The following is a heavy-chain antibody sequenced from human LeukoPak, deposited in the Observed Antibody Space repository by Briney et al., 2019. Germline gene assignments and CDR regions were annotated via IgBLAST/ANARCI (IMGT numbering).Heavy chain of an antibody. CDR3: TYSSSWFTVGDYFDY. Sequence: ASVKVSCKASGYTFTSYGITWVRQAPGQGLEWMGWISAFNGNTNYAQKFQDRVTMTTDKSTSTTYMELRSLRSDDTAVYYCTYSSSWFTVGDYFDYWDQGTLVTVSS. CDR2: ISAFNGNT. D-gene: IGHD6-13*01. CDR1: GYTFTSYG. V-gene: IGHV1-18*01. J-gene: IGHJ4*02.